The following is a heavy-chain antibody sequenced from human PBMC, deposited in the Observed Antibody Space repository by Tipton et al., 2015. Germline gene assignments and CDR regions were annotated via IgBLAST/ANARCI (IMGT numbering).Heavy chain of an antibody. CDR1: GGSISSESFY. V-gene: IGHV4-61*01. Sequence: TLSLTCSVSGGSISSESFYWTWIRQPPGKGLEWIANIRDIGNTNYSPSLKSRVTISLDTTKNQFSLKLRSVTAADTAVYYCASREPGNYGSSGDDAFDIWGQGTMVTVSS. CDR2: IRDIGNT. D-gene: IGHD3-22*01. J-gene: IGHJ3*02. CDR3: ASREPGNYGSSGDDAFDI.